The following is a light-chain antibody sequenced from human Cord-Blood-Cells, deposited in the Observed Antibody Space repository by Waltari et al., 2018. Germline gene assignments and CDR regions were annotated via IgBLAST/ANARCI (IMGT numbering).Light chain of an antibody. CDR2: EVS. CDR1: SSDVGGYKY. Sequence: QSALTQPPSASGSPGQSVTISCTGPSSDVGGYKYVPWYQQHPGKAPKRMIYEVSKRPSGVPDRFSGSKSGNTASLTVSGLQAEDEADYYCSSYAGSNNFVVFGGGTKLTVL. CDR3: SSYAGSNNFVV. V-gene: IGLV2-8*01. J-gene: IGLJ2*01.